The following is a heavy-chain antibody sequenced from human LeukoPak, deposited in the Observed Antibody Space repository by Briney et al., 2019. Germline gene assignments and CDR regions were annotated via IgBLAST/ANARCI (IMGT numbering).Heavy chain of an antibody. CDR2: ISGSGDST. V-gene: IGHV3-23*01. D-gene: IGHD6-19*01. J-gene: IGHJ4*01. CDR3: AKDTVNSGSSY. Sequence: GGSLRLSCVASGFTLRSYVMNWVRQTPGKGLEWVSSISGSGDSTFYADSVKGRFSISRDNSKNTLYLQVNGLRTEDTAVYYCAKDTVNSGSSYWGQGTLVTVSS. CDR1: GFTLRSYV.